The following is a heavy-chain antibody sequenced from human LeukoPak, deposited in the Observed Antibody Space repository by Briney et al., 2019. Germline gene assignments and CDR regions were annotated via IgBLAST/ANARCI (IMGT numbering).Heavy chain of an antibody. CDR2: ISGSGGST. V-gene: IGHV3-23*01. CDR1: GFTFSSYA. J-gene: IGHJ2*01. CDR3: AKTLITVTKRYWYFDL. Sequence: PGGSLRLSCAASGFTFSSYAMSWVRQAPGKGLEWVSAISGSGGSTYYADSVKGRFTISRDNSKNTLYLQMNSLRAEDTAVYYCAKTLITVTKRYWYFDLWGRGTLVTVSS. D-gene: IGHD4-17*01.